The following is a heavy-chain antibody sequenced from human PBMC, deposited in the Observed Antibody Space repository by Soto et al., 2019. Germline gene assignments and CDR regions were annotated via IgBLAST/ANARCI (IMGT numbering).Heavy chain of an antibody. CDR2: ISFDGSNK. CDR3: ARAKSGSYHWSGYFGY. Sequence: QVQLVESGGGVVQPGRSLRLSCAASGFTFTSYTIHWVRQAPGKGLEWVAVISFDGSNKYYADSVKGRFTISRDNSKNTLYLQVNSRRLEDTAVYFCARAKSGSYHWSGYFGYWGQGTLVTVSS. J-gene: IGHJ4*02. D-gene: IGHD1-26*01. V-gene: IGHV3-30-3*01. CDR1: GFTFTSYT.